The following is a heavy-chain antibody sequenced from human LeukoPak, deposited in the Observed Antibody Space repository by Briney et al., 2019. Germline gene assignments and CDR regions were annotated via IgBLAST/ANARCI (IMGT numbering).Heavy chain of an antibody. Sequence: SVKVSCKASGGTFSSYAISWVRQAPGQGLEWMGGIIPIFGTANYAQKFQGRVTITADKSTSTAYMELSSLRSEDTAVYYCARESRYSSGWWDAFDIWGQGTMVTVSS. CDR1: GGTFSSYA. CDR2: IIPIFGTA. D-gene: IGHD6-19*01. J-gene: IGHJ3*02. V-gene: IGHV1-69*06. CDR3: ARESRYSSGWWDAFDI.